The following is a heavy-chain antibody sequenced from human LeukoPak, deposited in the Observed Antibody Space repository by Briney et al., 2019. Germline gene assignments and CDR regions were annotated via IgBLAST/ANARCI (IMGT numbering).Heavy chain of an antibody. D-gene: IGHD3-22*01. CDR1: GFTFSSYA. Sequence: GGSVRLSCAASGFTFSSYAMHWVRQAPGKGLEWVAVISYDGSNKYYADSVKGRFTISRDNSKNTLYLQMNSLRAEDTAVYYCARDSRLGYYSPSGYWGQGTLVTVSS. CDR3: ARDSRLGYYSPSGY. V-gene: IGHV3-30*04. J-gene: IGHJ4*02. CDR2: ISYDGSNK.